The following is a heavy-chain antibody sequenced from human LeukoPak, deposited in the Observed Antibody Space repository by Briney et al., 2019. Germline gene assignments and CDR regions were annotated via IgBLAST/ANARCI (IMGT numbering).Heavy chain of an antibody. J-gene: IGHJ6*02. V-gene: IGHV1-18*01. CDR1: GYTFTSYG. CDR2: ISAYNGNT. Sequence: ASVKVSCKAYGYTFTSYGISWVRQAPGQGLEWMGWISAYNGNTNYAQKLQGRVTMTTDTSTSTAYMELRSLRSDDTAVYYCARELSMVYAVSYYYGMDVWGQGTTVTVSS. CDR3: ARELSMVYAVSYYYGMDV. D-gene: IGHD2-8*01.